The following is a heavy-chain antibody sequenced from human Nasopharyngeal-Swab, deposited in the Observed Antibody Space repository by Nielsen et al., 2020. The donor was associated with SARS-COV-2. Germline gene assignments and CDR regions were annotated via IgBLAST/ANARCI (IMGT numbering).Heavy chain of an antibody. CDR2: ISYDGSNQ. D-gene: IGHD2-8*01. CDR3: ASRKAGVYDYYGMDV. CDR1: GFNFHTYA. V-gene: IGHV3-30*04. J-gene: IGHJ6*02. Sequence: GGSLRLSCVASGFNFHTYALHWVRQAPGKGLEWVAIISYDGSNQFYAYSVKGRFTVSRDNSKNSLYLQMSILTREDTAIYYAASRKAGVYDYYGMDVWGQGTTVTVSS.